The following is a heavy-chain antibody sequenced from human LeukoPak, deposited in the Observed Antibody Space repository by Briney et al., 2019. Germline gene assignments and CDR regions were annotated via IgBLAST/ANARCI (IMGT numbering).Heavy chain of an antibody. D-gene: IGHD3-22*01. J-gene: IGHJ6*03. CDR2: IYYSGST. CDR1: GGSISSYY. Sequence: SETLSLTCTVSGGSISSYYWSWIRQPPGKGLEWIGYIYYSGSTNYNPSLKSRVTISVDTSKNQFSLKLSSVTAADTAVYYCVRAGWRYYDSSGVRGHYYMDVWGKGTTVTVSS. CDR3: VRAGWRYYDSSGVRGHYYMDV. V-gene: IGHV4-59*01.